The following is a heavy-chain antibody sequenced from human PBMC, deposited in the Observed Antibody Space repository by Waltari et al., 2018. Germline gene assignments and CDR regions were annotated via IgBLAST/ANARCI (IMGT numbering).Heavy chain of an antibody. D-gene: IGHD4-17*01. CDR2: IAYDGSNK. V-gene: IGHV3-30*18. CDR3: AKDRGDYYYYYGMDV. Sequence: QVQLVESGGGVVQPGRSMRLSCAASGLTFRSQGIQGVRQAPGKGLEWVAVIAYDGSNKYYADSVKGRFTISRDNSKNTLYLQMNSLRAEDTAVYYCAKDRGDYYYYYGMDVWGQGTTVTVSS. CDR1: GLTFRSQG. J-gene: IGHJ6*02.